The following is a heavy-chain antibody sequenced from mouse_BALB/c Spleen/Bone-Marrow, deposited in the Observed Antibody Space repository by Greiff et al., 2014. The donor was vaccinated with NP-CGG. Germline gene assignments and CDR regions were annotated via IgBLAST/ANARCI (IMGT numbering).Heavy chain of an antibody. D-gene: IGHD4-1*01. CDR3: ARRLNWDWFAY. CDR2: INPSTGYT. V-gene: IGHV1-7*01. Sequence: QVQLKESGAELAKPGASVKMSCKASGYTFTSYWMHWVKQRPGQGLEWIGYINPSTGYTDYNQKFNDKATLTADKSSSTAYMQLSSLTSEDSAVYYCARRLNWDWFAYWGQGTLVTVSA. CDR1: GYTFTSYW. J-gene: IGHJ3*01.